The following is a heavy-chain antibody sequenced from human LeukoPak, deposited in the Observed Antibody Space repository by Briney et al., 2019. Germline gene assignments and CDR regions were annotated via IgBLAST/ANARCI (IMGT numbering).Heavy chain of an antibody. CDR3: ARALYDFWSGYFPRYYYYYYMDV. Sequence: SVKVSCKASGGTFSSYAISWVRQAPGQGLEWMGGIIPIFGTANYAQKFQGRVTITADESTSTAYMEPSSLRSEDTAVYYCARALYDFWSGYFPRYYYYYYMDVWGKGTTVTVSS. J-gene: IGHJ6*03. V-gene: IGHV1-69*13. CDR2: IIPIFGTA. D-gene: IGHD3-3*01. CDR1: GGTFSSYA.